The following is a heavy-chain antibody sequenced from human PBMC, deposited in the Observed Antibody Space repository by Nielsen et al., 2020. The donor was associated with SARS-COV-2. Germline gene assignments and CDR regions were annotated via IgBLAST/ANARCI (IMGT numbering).Heavy chain of an antibody. V-gene: IGHV1-46*01. J-gene: IGHJ4*02. CDR2: INPTNGGT. CDR1: GYTFTNNY. Sequence: ASVKVSCKASGYTFTNNYMHWVRQAPGKGIEWMGLINPTNGGTTYAQKFQGRVTMTRDTSTSTVYMELSSLRSDDTAVYYCARDSSGTYRRVDYWGQGTLVTVSS. CDR3: ARDSSGTYRRVDY. D-gene: IGHD3-22*01.